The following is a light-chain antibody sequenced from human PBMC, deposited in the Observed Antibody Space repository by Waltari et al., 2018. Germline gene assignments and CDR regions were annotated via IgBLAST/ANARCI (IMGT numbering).Light chain of an antibody. CDR2: RDS. CDR1: KFAGKY. J-gene: IGLJ3*02. Sequence: SSEQTQPPSVSVSPGQTASITCSGAKFAGKYACWYQQKPGQSPVLVIYRDSKRPSGIHERVAGADSENTATLTISGTQAMDEADYYCQAWDSRTGVFGGGTKLTVL. CDR3: QAWDSRTGV. V-gene: IGLV3-1*01.